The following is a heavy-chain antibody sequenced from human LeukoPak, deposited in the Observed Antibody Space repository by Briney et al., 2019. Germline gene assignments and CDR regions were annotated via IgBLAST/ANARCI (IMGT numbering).Heavy chain of an antibody. CDR2: ISAYNGNT. D-gene: IGHD3-22*01. Sequence: ASVKVSCKASGYTFTSYSISWVRQAPGQGLEWMGWISAYNGNTNYAQKLQGRVTMTTDTSTSTAYMELRSLRSDDTAVYYCARDLPTYYYDSSGYYPGNYFDYWGQGTLVTVSS. J-gene: IGHJ4*02. CDR3: ARDLPTYYYDSSGYYPGNYFDY. V-gene: IGHV1-18*01. CDR1: GYTFTSYS.